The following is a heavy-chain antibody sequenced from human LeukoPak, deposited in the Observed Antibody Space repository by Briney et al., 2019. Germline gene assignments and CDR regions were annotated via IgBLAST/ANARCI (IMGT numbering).Heavy chain of an antibody. D-gene: IGHD3-9*01. J-gene: IGHJ4*02. Sequence: GGSLRLSCAASGFTFSSYAMHWVRQAPGKGLEYVSAISSNGGSTYYANSVKGRFTISRDNSKNTLYLQMGSLRAEDMAVYYCARDRALRYFDWLSEGEGLDYWGQGTLVTVSS. CDR2: ISSNGGST. V-gene: IGHV3-64*01. CDR3: ARDRALRYFDWLSEGEGLDY. CDR1: GFTFSSYA.